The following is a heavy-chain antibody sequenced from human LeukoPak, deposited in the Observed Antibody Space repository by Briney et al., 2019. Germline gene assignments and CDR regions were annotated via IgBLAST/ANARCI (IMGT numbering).Heavy chain of an antibody. J-gene: IGHJ4*02. D-gene: IGHD3-22*01. CDR3: TRGRDTTGYFVY. CDR2: IDTNTGNP. Sequence: GASVKVSCKASGYTFTNYTINWVRLAPGQGLEWMGWIDTNTGNPTYAQGFAGRFVFSLDTSVTTTYLQISSPRAEGTAVYYCTRGRDTTGYFVYWGQGTLVTVSS. CDR1: GYTFTNYT. V-gene: IGHV7-4-1*02.